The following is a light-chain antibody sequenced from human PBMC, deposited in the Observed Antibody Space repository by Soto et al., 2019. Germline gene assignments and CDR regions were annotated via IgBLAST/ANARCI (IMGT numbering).Light chain of an antibody. J-gene: IGKJ1*01. Sequence: DIQMTQSPSSLSASVGDRVTITCRASQSISSYLNWYQQKPGQAPKPLIYAASRLPSGVPSRFSGSGSGTDFTRNISSLQPEDFATYYWQQSYSTPRTFGQGTKVDIK. V-gene: IGKV1-39*01. CDR1: QSISSY. CDR2: AAS. CDR3: QQSYSTPRT.